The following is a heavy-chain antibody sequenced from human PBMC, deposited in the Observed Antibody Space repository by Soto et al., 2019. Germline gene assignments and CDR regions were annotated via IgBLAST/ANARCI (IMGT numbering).Heavy chain of an antibody. CDR3: VKDESINWYSGHFRH. D-gene: IGHD6-13*01. J-gene: IGHJ1*01. CDR2: INWNSGSI. Sequence: GGSLRLSXAASGFTFDDYAMHWVWQVPGKGLEWVSGINWNSGSIGYADSVKGRFAISRDNAKNSLHLQMNSLRAEDTAFYYCVKDESINWYSGHFRHWGQGTLVTVSS. CDR1: GFTFDDYA. V-gene: IGHV3-9*01.